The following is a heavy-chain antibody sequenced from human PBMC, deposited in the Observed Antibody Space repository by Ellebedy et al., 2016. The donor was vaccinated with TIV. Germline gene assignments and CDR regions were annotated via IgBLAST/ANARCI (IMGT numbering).Heavy chain of an antibody. CDR3: ARARSSGWLHTPDY. Sequence: AASVKVSCKASGYTFTSYYMHWVRQAPGQGLEWMGIINHSGGSTTYAQKLQGRVTMTRDTSTSKVYMELSSLRSEDTAVYYCARARSSGWLHTPDYWGQGTLVTVSS. J-gene: IGHJ4*02. V-gene: IGHV1-46*04. CDR2: INHSGGST. CDR1: GYTFTSYY. D-gene: IGHD6-19*01.